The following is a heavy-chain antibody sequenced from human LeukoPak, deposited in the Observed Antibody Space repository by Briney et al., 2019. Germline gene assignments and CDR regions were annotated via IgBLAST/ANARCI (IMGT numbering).Heavy chain of an antibody. CDR2: ISGSGGST. D-gene: IGHD5-18*01. V-gene: IGHV3-23*01. CDR1: GFTFSSYA. J-gene: IGHJ4*02. CDR3: AKGWTAMVPWCLDY. Sequence: PGGSLRLSCAASGFTFSSYAMSWVRQAPGKGLEWVSAISGSGGSTCYADSVKGRFTISRDNSKNTLYLQMNSLRAEDTAVYYCAKGWTAMVPWCLDYWGQGTLVTVSS.